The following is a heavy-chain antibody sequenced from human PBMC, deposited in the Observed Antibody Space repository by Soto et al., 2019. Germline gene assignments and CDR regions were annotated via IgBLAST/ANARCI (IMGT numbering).Heavy chain of an antibody. CDR2: ISSSSSYI. CDR1: GFTFSSYS. Sequence: GGSLRLSCAASGFTFSSYSMNWVRQAPGKGLEWVSSISSSSSYIYYADSVKGRFTISRDNAKNSLYLQMNSLRAEDTAVYYCARDVETWEAEEQLGFGYYGMDVWGQGTTVTVSS. J-gene: IGHJ6*02. CDR3: ARDVETWEAEEQLGFGYYGMDV. D-gene: IGHD6-6*01. V-gene: IGHV3-21*01.